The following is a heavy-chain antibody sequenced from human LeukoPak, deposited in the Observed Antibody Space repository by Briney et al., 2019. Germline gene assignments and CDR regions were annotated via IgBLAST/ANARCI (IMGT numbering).Heavy chain of an antibody. Sequence: GGSLRLSCAASGFTFSTYEMNWVRQAPGKGLEWVSYISSSGSSIYYADSVKGRFTISRDNAKNSLHLQMNSLRAEDTAVYYCAKDYDYVWGSYRPRGYFDYWGQGTLVTVSS. CDR3: AKDYDYVWGSYRPRGYFDY. J-gene: IGHJ4*02. CDR1: GFTFSTYE. D-gene: IGHD3-16*02. CDR2: ISSSGSSI. V-gene: IGHV3-48*03.